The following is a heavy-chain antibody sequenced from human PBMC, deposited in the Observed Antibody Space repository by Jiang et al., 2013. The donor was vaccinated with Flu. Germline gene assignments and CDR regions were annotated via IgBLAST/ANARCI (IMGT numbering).Heavy chain of an antibody. J-gene: IGHJ4*02. Sequence: QLLESGGGLVKPGGSLRLSCAASGFTFNTYSMNWVRQAPGKGLEWVSSISSISTYIYYADSVKGRFTISRDNAKSSLYLQINSLRAEDTAVYYCARDYRGFDYWGQGTLVTVSS. CDR3: ARDYRGFDY. CDR2: ISSISTYI. CDR1: GFTFNTYS. V-gene: IGHV3-21*01.